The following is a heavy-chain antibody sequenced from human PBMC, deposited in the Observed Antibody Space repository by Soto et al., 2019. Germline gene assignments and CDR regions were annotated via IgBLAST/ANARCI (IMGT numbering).Heavy chain of an antibody. CDR3: AKALEGSYSDAFDI. CDR2: ISYDGSNK. Sequence: QVQLVESGGGVVQPGRSLRLSCAASGFTFSSYGMHWVRQAPGKGLEWVAVISYDGSNKYYADSVKGRFTISRDNSKNTLYLQMNSLRAEDTAVYYCAKALEGSYSDAFDIWGQGTMVTVSS. D-gene: IGHD1-26*01. CDR1: GFTFSSYG. J-gene: IGHJ3*02. V-gene: IGHV3-30*18.